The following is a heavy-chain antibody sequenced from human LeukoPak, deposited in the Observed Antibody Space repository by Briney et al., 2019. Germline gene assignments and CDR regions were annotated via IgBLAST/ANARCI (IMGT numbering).Heavy chain of an antibody. D-gene: IGHD2-15*01. CDR2: IYTSGST. CDR3: AREARLLLPEKSWFDP. V-gene: IGHV4-4*07. J-gene: IGHJ5*02. Sequence: SETLSLTCTVSGGSISSYYWSWIRQPAGKGLEWIGRIYTSGSTNYNPSLKSRVTMSVDTSKNQFSLKLSSVTAADTAVYYCAREARLLLPEKSWFDPWGQGTLVTVSS. CDR1: GGSISSYY.